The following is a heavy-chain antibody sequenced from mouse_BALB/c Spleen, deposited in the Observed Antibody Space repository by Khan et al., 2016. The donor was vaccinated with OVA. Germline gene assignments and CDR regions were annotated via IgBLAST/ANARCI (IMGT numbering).Heavy chain of an antibody. CDR1: GYTFTSYW. D-gene: IGHD2-2*01. J-gene: IGHJ3*01. Sequence: QVQLQQSGAELVRPGASVKLSCKASGYTFTSYWMNWVKQRPGQGLEWIGMIDPSDSETHYNQIFKDKATLTVDKSSSTAYMQLSSLTSEDSAVYYCARREKYGYDPSWFAYWGQGTLVTVSA. V-gene: IGHV1-61*01. CDR2: IDPSDSET. CDR3: ARREKYGYDPSWFAY.